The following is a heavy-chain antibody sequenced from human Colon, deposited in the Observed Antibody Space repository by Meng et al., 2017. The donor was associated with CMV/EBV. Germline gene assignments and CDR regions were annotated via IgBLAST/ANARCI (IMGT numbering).Heavy chain of an antibody. V-gene: IGHV4-34*01. D-gene: IGHD1-7*01. CDR2: INHSGST. J-gene: IGHJ4*02. CDR3: ARGVSSAGTMKIDY. Sequence: SQTRSLTGAVYGGSFSGYYWSWIRQPPGKGLEWIGEINHSGSTNYNPSLKSRVTISVDTSKNQFSLKLSSVTAADTAVYYCARGVSSAGTMKIDYWGQGTLVTVSS. CDR1: GGSFSGYY.